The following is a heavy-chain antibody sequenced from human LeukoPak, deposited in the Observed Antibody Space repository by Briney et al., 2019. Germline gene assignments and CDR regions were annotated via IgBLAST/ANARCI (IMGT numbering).Heavy chain of an antibody. CDR3: ARDESGYSYLMDV. D-gene: IGHD5-18*01. J-gene: IGHJ6*02. CDR1: GFTFSSYA. Sequence: GGSLRLSCAASGFTFSSYAMPWVRQAPGKGLEWVAVISYDGSNKYYADSVKGRFTISRDNSKNTLYLQMNSLRAEDTAVYYCARDESGYSYLMDVWGQGTTVTVSS. CDR2: ISYDGSNK. V-gene: IGHV3-30-3*01.